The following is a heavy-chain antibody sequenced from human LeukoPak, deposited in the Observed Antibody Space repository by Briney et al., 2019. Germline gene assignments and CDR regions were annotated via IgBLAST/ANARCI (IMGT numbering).Heavy chain of an antibody. CDR2: IWFDKNQ. CDR1: GFILNDYG. D-gene: IGHD2-8*01. V-gene: IGHV3-33*01. CDR3: ARDRHCVNGVCHSPPGMDV. Sequence: GGSLRLSCAASGFILNDYGMHWVRQAPGKGLEWVADIWFDKNQHFADSVKGRFAISRDNSKDTVYLQINSLRAEDTAVYYCARDRHCVNGVCHSPPGMDVWGQGTTVTVSS. J-gene: IGHJ6*02.